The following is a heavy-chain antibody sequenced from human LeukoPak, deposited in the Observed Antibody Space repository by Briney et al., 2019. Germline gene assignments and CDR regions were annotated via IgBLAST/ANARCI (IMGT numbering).Heavy chain of an antibody. Sequence: PGRSLRLSCAASGFTFSSYGMHWVRQAPGKGLEWVAVISYDGSNKYYADSVKGRFTISRDNSKNTLYLQMNTLRTEDNALYYCAKGHGSRTGDFEYWGQGTLVTVSS. D-gene: IGHD3-10*01. CDR1: GFTFSSYG. CDR2: ISYDGSNK. CDR3: AKGHGSRTGDFEY. V-gene: IGHV3-30*18. J-gene: IGHJ4*02.